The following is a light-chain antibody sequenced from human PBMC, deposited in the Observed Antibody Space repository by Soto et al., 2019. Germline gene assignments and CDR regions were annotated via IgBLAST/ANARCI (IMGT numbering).Light chain of an antibody. Sequence: DIQMTQSPSSLSASIGDRVTISCRASQDISSSLNWYQHKSGKAPKLLIYAASGLHSGVPSRFSGSGSGTDFTLTISSLQPEDFATYYCQQSYVTPWTFGQGTKGEIK. V-gene: IGKV1-39*01. CDR3: QQSYVTPWT. CDR2: AAS. CDR1: QDISSS. J-gene: IGKJ1*01.